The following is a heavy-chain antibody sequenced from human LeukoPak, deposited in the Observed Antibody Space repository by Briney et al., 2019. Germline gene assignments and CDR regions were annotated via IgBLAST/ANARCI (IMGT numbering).Heavy chain of an antibody. V-gene: IGHV1-2*02. D-gene: IGHD5-12*01. CDR2: INPNSGGT. Sequence: ASVKVSCKASGYTFTGYYMHWVRQAPGQGLEWMGWINPNSGGTNYAQKFQGRVTVTRDTSISTAYMELSRLRSDDTAVYYCARDEGFVATIEAYFDYWGQGTLVTVSS. CDR1: GYTFTGYY. CDR3: ARDEGFVATIEAYFDY. J-gene: IGHJ4*02.